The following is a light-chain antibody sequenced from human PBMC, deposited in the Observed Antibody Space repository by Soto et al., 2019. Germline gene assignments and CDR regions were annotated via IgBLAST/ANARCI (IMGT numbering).Light chain of an antibody. V-gene: IGLV2-8*01. Sequence: QSVLTQPPSASGSPGQSVTISGIGTSSDVGGYNYVSWYQQHPGKPPKLIIYEVSKRPSGVPDRFSGSKSGNTASLTVSGLKAEDVADYYCSSYAASNNLGVFGGGTKLTVL. CDR2: EVS. CDR1: SSDVGGYNY. J-gene: IGLJ2*01. CDR3: SSYAASNNLGV.